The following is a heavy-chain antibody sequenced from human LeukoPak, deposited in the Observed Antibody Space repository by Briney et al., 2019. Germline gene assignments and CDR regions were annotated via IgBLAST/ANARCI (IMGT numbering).Heavy chain of an antibody. D-gene: IGHD2-15*01. Sequence: GGSLRLSCEASGFTVSSNYMSWVRQAPGKGLEWVSVIYSGGSTYYADSVKGRFTISRDNSKNTLYLQMNSLRAEDTAVYYCARVVADYLFFDYWGQGTLVTVSS. CDR2: IYSGGST. J-gene: IGHJ4*02. V-gene: IGHV3-53*01. CDR1: GFTVSSNY. CDR3: ARVVADYLFFDY.